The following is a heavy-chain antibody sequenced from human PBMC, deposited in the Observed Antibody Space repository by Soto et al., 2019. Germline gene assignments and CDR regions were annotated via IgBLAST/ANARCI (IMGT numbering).Heavy chain of an antibody. Sequence: GGSLRLSCAASGFTFSSYAMHWVRQAPGKGLEWVAVISYDGSNKYYADSVKGRFTISRDNSKNTLYLQMNSLRAEDTAVYYCARALRGSAAGFDYWGQGTLVTVSS. CDR3: ARALRGSAAGFDY. V-gene: IGHV3-30-3*01. D-gene: IGHD6-13*01. CDR2: ISYDGSNK. CDR1: GFTFSSYA. J-gene: IGHJ4*02.